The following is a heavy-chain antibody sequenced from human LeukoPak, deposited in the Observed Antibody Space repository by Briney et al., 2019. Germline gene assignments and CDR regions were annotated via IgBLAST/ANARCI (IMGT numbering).Heavy chain of an antibody. CDR2: IYYSGST. J-gene: IGHJ4*02. CDR3: ARITEEGIAAAGIDY. V-gene: IGHV4-61*01. D-gene: IGHD6-13*01. Sequence: SSETLSLTCTVSGGSVSSGSYYWSWIRQPPGKGLEWIGYIYYSGSTNYNPSLESRVTISVDTSKNQFSLKLSSVTAADTAVYYCARITEEGIAAAGIDYWGQGTLVTVSS. CDR1: GGSVSSGSYY.